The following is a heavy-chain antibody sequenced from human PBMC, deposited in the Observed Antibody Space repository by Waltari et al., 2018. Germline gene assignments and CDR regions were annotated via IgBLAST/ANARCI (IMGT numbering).Heavy chain of an antibody. J-gene: IGHJ3*02. V-gene: IGHV4-30-4*08. CDR1: GGSISSGHYY. CDR2: IYYTGSS. CDR3: VRSGYIYGAIAFDI. Sequence: QVQLQESGPGLVKPSQTLSLTCTVSGGSISSGHYYWSWIRQPPGKALEWIGYIYYTGSSYYNPSLKSRVIISVDMSKSQFSLKVSSVTAADTALYYCVRSGYIYGAIAFDIWGQGTMVTVSS. D-gene: IGHD5-12*01.